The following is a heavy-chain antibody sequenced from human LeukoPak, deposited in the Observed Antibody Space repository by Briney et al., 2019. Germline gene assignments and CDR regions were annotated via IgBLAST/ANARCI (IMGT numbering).Heavy chain of an antibody. D-gene: IGHD3-10*01. V-gene: IGHV3-30*02. CDR1: GFTFDCCG. CDR3: ARKYGSGSFYMDV. J-gene: IGHJ6*03. Sequence: GGSLRLSCAASGFTFDCCGMHWVRQAPGKGLEWVAFIRNVGNDKYYADSVKGRFFISRDNSKNTLSLQMNSLRVEDTAVYYCARKYGSGSFYMDVWGKGTTVTISS. CDR2: IRNVGNDK.